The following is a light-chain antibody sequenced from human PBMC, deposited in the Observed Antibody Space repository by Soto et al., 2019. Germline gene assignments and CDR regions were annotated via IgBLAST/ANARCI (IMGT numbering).Light chain of an antibody. CDR1: QSISSY. Sequence: DIQMTQSPSSLSASVGDIVTITFRASQSISSYLNWYQQKPGKAPKLLIYAASSLQSGVPSRFSGSGSGTDFTLTISSLQSEDFAVYYCQQYHNWPITFGQGTRLEIK. CDR2: AAS. CDR3: QQYHNWPIT. J-gene: IGKJ5*01. V-gene: IGKV1-39*01.